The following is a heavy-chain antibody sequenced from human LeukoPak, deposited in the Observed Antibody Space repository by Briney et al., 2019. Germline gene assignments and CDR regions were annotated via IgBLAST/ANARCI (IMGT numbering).Heavy chain of an antibody. Sequence: ETLSLTCTVSGGSLNSYYWSWVRQAPGKGLEWVSAISGSGGSTYYADSVKGRFTISRDNSKNTLYLQMNSLRTEDTAVYYCAREPGNWGQGTLVSVSS. V-gene: IGHV3-23*01. J-gene: IGHJ4*02. CDR1: GGSLNSYY. CDR3: AREPGN. CDR2: ISGSGGST.